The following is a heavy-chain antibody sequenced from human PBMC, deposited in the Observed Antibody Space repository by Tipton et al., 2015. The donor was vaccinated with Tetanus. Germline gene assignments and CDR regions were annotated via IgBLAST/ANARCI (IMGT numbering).Heavy chain of an antibody. CDR1: GFTFSSYW. V-gene: IGHV3-7*01. CDR2: IKQDGSEK. D-gene: IGHD6-19*01. Sequence: SLRLSCAASGFTFSSYWMSWVRQAPGKGLEWVANIKQDGSEKYYVDSVKGRFTISRDNAKNSLYLQMNSLRAEDTAVYYCARGIGLRQWLGGSYFDYWGQGTLVTVSS. CDR3: ARGIGLRQWLGGSYFDY. J-gene: IGHJ4*02.